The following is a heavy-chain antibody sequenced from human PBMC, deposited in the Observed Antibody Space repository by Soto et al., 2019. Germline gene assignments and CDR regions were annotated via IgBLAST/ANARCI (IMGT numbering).Heavy chain of an antibody. CDR1: GGSINSYY. Sequence: QVQLQESGPGLVKPSETLSLTCTVSGGSINSYYWSWIRQPPGKGLEWIGYIYYSGSTNYNPSLKSLVTISVDTSKNPFSLKLRSVTGADTAVYYCARRYGGNFDYWGQGTLVTVSS. CDR2: IYYSGST. J-gene: IGHJ4*02. D-gene: IGHD1-26*01. CDR3: ARRYGGNFDY. V-gene: IGHV4-59*01.